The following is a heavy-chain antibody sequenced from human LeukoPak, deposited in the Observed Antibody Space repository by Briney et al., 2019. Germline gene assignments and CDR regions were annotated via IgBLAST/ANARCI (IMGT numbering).Heavy chain of an antibody. D-gene: IGHD5-18*01. CDR3: ARGEKTAMESFDY. CDR2: INPSGGST. CDR1: GYTFTSYY. V-gene: IGHV1-46*01. J-gene: IGHJ4*02. Sequence: ASVKVSCKASGYTFTSYYMHWVRQAPGQGLEWMGIINPSGGSTSYAQKFQGRVTITADKSTSTAYMELSSLRSEDTAVYYCARGEKTAMESFDYWGQGTLVTVSS.